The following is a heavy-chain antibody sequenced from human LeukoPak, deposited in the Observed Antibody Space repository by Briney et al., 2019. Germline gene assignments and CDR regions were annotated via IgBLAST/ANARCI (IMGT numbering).Heavy chain of an antibody. Sequence: GESLQISCQASGYKFDIYWIGWVRQRPGKGLEWMGIIYPRDSETRFSPSLQGQVIISADTSLNTTSLEWTSLQASDTAIYYCARLFNWNLDYWGQGDLVTVSS. CDR2: IYPRDSET. V-gene: IGHV5-51*01. CDR3: ARLFNWNLDY. CDR1: GYKFDIYW. J-gene: IGHJ4*02. D-gene: IGHD1-20*01.